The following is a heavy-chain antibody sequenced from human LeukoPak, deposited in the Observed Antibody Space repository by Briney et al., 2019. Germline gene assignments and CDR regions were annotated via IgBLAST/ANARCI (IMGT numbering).Heavy chain of an antibody. CDR1: GGSFSGYY. J-gene: IGHJ4*02. CDR2: INHSGST. Sequence: SETLSLTFAVYGGSFSGYYWSWIRQPPGKGREWIGEINHSGSTNYNLSLKSRVTISVDTSKNQFSLRPSSVTAADTAVYYCARGEWLLDPGDYWGQGTLVTVSS. V-gene: IGHV4-34*01. D-gene: IGHD5-24*01. CDR3: ARGEWLLDPGDY.